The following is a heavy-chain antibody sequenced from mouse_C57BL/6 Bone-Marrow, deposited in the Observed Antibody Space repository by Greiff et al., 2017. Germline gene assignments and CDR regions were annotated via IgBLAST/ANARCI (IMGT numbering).Heavy chain of an antibody. J-gene: IGHJ2*01. Sequence: EVKLVESGAELVRPGASVKLSCTASGFNIKDDYIHWVKQRPEQGLEWIGWIDPEIGDTEYASKFQGKATITSDTSSNTAYLQLSSLISEDTAVYYCSSFDGNYFDFWGQGTPLTVAS. V-gene: IGHV14-4*01. CDR2: IDPEIGDT. CDR3: SSFDGNYFDF. CDR1: GFNIKDDY. D-gene: IGHD2-3*01.